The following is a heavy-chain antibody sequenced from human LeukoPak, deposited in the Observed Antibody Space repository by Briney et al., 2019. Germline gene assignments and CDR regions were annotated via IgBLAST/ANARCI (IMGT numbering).Heavy chain of an antibody. CDR1: GFTFSSYG. V-gene: IGHV3-33*01. CDR3: ASGPGMYSSSWLFQH. Sequence: GGCLRLSCAASGFTFSSYGMHWVRQAPGKGLEWVAVIWYDGSNKYYADSVKGRFTISRDNSKNTLYLQMNSLRAEDTAVYHCASGPGMYSSSWLFQHWGQGTLVTVSS. CDR2: IWYDGSNK. J-gene: IGHJ1*01. D-gene: IGHD6-13*01.